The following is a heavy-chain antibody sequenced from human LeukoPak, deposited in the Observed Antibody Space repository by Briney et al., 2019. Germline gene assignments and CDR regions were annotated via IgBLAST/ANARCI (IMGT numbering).Heavy chain of an antibody. J-gene: IGHJ4*02. V-gene: IGHV3-7*05. Sequence: GGSLRLSCAAPGFTFSIYWMSWVRQAPGKGLEWVANIKQDGSEKYYVDSVKGRFTISRDNANNSLYLQMNSLRAEDTAVYYCARGGDYLDFWGQGTLVTVSS. CDR2: IKQDGSEK. CDR3: ARGGDYLDF. CDR1: GFTFSIYW.